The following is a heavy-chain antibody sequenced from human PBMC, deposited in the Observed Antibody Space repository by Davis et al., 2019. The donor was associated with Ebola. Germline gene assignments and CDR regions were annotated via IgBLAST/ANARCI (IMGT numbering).Heavy chain of an antibody. CDR3: ARWRNSTGRFDC. CDR1: GLTFSGYG. Sequence: GGSLRLSCVASGLTFSGYGMHWVRQAPGKGLEWVANIKQDGSEKYYVDSVKGRFTISRDNAEKSLYLQMNSLRVEDTAVYYCARWRNSTGRFDCWGQGTPVTVFS. J-gene: IGHJ4*02. D-gene: IGHD1-1*01. V-gene: IGHV3-7*01. CDR2: IKQDGSEK.